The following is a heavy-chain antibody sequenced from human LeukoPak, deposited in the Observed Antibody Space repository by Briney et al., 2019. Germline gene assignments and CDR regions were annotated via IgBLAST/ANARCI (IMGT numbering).Heavy chain of an antibody. J-gene: IGHJ4*02. Sequence: GGSLRLSCAGSGFTFSSPAMSWVRQAPGKGLEWVSAISASGGSTYYADSVKGRFTISRDNSKSSVYLQMSSLRDEDTAVYYCAKRYCSGGSCYSGDWGQGTLVTVSP. V-gene: IGHV3-23*01. CDR1: GFTFSSPA. CDR3: AKRYCSGGSCYSGD. D-gene: IGHD2-15*01. CDR2: ISASGGST.